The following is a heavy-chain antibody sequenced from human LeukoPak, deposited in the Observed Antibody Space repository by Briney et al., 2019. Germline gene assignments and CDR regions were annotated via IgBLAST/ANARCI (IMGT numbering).Heavy chain of an antibody. CDR3: ANKPSWIQQNTGDAFDI. J-gene: IGHJ3*02. V-gene: IGHV4-38-2*02. CDR1: GYSISSGYY. Sequence: SETLSLTCTVSGYSISSGYYWGWIRQPPGKGLEWIGEIYHSGSTNYNPSLKSRVTISVDKSKNQFSLKLSSVTAADTAVYYCANKPSWIQQNTGDAFDIWGQGTMVTVSS. D-gene: IGHD5-18*01. CDR2: IYHSGST.